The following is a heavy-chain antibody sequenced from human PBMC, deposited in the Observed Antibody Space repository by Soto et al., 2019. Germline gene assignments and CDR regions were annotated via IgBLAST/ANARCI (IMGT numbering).Heavy chain of an antibody. CDR1: GFTFKSYA. V-gene: IGHV3-23*01. CDR3: AKELRHDYNLAYFAN. Sequence: GGSLRLSCAASGFTFKSYAVSWVRQAPGKGLEWVSVITGSGDSTYYADSVKGRFTISRDNSKNTLYLKMNSLRAEDTAVYYCAKELRHDYNLAYFANWGQGMLVTVSS. CDR2: ITGSGDST. D-gene: IGHD4-4*01. J-gene: IGHJ4*02.